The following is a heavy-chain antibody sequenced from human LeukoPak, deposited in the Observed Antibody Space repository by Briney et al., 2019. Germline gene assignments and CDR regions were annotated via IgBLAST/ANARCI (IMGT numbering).Heavy chain of an antibody. CDR1: GFSISSGYY. CDR2: THKSRTH. D-gene: IGHD1-26*01. J-gene: IGHJ4*02. V-gene: IGHV4-38-2*02. Sequence: SETLSLTCSVSGFSISSGYYWAWIRQPPGKGLEWVASTHKSRTHNYSPSLRSRVTISVDTSKNQFSLKMSSVTAADTAVYYCAREGNSGSYENYFDSWGQGMLVTVSS. CDR3: AREGNSGSYENYFDS.